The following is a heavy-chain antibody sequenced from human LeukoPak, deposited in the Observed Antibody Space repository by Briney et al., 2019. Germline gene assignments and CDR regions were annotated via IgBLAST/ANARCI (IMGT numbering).Heavy chain of an antibody. CDR1: GGSISSYY. Sequence: SETLSLTCTVSGGSISSYYWSWIRQPPGKGLEWIGYIHYTGSTNYNPSLKSRVSVDTSKNQFSLKLSSVTAADTAVYYCARGNSGSYYGFDYWGQGTLVTVSS. V-gene: IGHV4-59*01. CDR3: ARGNSGSYYGFDY. CDR2: IHYTGST. D-gene: IGHD1-26*01. J-gene: IGHJ4*02.